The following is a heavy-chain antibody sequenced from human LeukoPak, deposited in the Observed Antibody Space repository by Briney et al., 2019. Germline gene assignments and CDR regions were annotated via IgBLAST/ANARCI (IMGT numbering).Heavy chain of an antibody. Sequence: GGSLRLSCAASGFTFSSYAMHWVRQAPGKGLEWVAVISYDGSNKYYADSVKGRFTISRDNSKNTLYLQMNSLRAEDTAVYYCAKDKPSRGYSYGYGVYWGQGTLVTVSS. D-gene: IGHD5-18*01. CDR3: AKDKPSRGYSYGYGVY. CDR1: GFTFSSYA. CDR2: ISYDGSNK. V-gene: IGHV3-30-3*01. J-gene: IGHJ4*02.